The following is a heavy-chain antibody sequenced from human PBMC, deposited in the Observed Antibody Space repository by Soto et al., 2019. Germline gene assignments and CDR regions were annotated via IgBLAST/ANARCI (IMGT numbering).Heavy chain of an antibody. CDR1: GFPFTKAW. J-gene: IGHJ3*02. CDR2: IRSKTSSETR. Sequence: NPGGSLRLSCAASGFPFTKAWMTWVRQAPGKGLEWVGRIRSKTSSETREYAAPVKGRFTISRDDSKNTLYLEMNSLKIEDTGVYYCTTDGFTGIVGIWGQGTMVTVSS. D-gene: IGHD3-22*01. CDR3: TTDGFTGIVGI. V-gene: IGHV3-15*01.